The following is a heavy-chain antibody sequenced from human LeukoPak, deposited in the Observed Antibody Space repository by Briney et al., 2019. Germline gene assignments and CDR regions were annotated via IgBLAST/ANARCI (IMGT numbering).Heavy chain of an antibody. D-gene: IGHD4-11*01. Sequence: GGSLRLSCVVSGFTFSSYDMHWVRQAPGKGLEWVAVISYDGSSKYYADFVKGRFTISRDISKNTLSLQMNSLRADDTAVYYCAKDGTTVTTLYRPTNWFGPWGQGTLVTVSS. V-gene: IGHV3-30*18. CDR2: ISYDGSSK. CDR3: AKDGTTVTTLYRPTNWFGP. CDR1: GFTFSSYD. J-gene: IGHJ5*02.